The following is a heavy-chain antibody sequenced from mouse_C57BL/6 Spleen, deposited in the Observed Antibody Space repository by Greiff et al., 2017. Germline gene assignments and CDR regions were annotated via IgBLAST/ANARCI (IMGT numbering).Heavy chain of an antibody. Sequence: VNLVESGPGLVKPSQSLSITCTASGYSLTSYGVHWVRQSPGKGLEWLGEIWTGGSTDYNAAFMSRLSITKDNSNSQVFFKMSSLQAEDTAIYYCASYGRDAMDYWGQGTSVTVSS. V-gene: IGHV2-5*01. CDR3: ASYGRDAMDY. D-gene: IGHD1-1*01. J-gene: IGHJ4*01. CDR1: GYSLTSYG. CDR2: IWTGGST.